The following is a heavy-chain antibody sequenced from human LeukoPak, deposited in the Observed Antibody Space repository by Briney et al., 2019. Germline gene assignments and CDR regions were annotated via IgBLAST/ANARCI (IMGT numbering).Heavy chain of an antibody. D-gene: IGHD6-19*01. CDR2: ISSSGGYI. CDR3: ARDDPPPYSSGPDY. J-gene: IGHJ4*02. V-gene: IGHV3-21*01. CDR1: GFTFSSYS. Sequence: GGFLRLSCAASGFTFSSYSMNWVRQAPGKGLEWVSSISSSGGYIYYADSVKGRFTISRDNAKNSLYLQMNSLRAEDTAVYYCARDDPPPYSSGPDYWGQGTLVTVSS.